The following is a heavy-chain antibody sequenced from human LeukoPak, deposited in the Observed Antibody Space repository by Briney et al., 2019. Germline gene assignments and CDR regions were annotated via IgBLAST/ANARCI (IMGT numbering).Heavy chain of an antibody. V-gene: IGHV3-21*01. Sequence: GGCLRLSCAASGFTFSSYSMNWVRQAPGKGLEWVSSISSSSSYIYYADPVKGRFTISRDNAKNSLYRQMNSLGAEDTAVYYCARGGTYDSSGYPDYWGQGTLVTVSS. CDR2: ISSSSSYI. D-gene: IGHD3-22*01. CDR1: GFTFSSYS. CDR3: ARGGTYDSSGYPDY. J-gene: IGHJ4*02.